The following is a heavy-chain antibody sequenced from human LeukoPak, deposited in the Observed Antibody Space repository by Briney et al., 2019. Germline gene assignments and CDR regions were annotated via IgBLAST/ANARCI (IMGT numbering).Heavy chain of an antibody. CDR3: AREDGYNFNY. CDR2: IYYSGST. CDR1: GGSISSYY. J-gene: IGHJ4*02. Sequence: SETLSLTCTVSGGSISSYYWSWLRQPPGKGLEWIGYIYYSGSTNYNPSLKSRVTISVDTSKNQFSLKLSSVTAADTAVYYCAREDGYNFNYWGQETLVTVSP. D-gene: IGHD5-24*01. V-gene: IGHV4-59*01.